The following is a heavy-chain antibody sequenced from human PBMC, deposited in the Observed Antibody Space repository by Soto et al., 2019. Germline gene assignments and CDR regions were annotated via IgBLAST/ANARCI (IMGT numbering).Heavy chain of an antibody. CDR2: ISGSGGST. J-gene: IGHJ5*02. Sequence: EVQLLESGGGLVQPGGSLRLSCAASGFTFSSYAMSWVRQAPGKGLEWVSAISGSGGSTYYADSVKGRFTISRDNSKNTLYLQMNSLSAEDTPVDYCAKTLRTTIRLRFDPWGQGTLVTVSS. V-gene: IGHV3-23*01. CDR3: AKTLRTTIRLRFDP. D-gene: IGHD3-3*01. CDR1: GFTFSSYA.